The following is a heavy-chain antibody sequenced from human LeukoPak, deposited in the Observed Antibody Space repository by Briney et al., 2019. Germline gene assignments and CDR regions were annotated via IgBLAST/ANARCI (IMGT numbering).Heavy chain of an antibody. CDR1: GFTFSNYA. CDR3: AKDGDYDILTGYPYDY. D-gene: IGHD3-9*01. V-gene: IGHV3-23*01. CDR2: ISGSDGST. J-gene: IGHJ4*02. Sequence: GGSLRLSCAASGFTFSNYAMSWVRQAPGKGLEWVSAISGSDGSTWYADSVKGRFTISRDNSKNTLYLQMNSLRAEDTAVYYCAKDGDYDILTGYPYDYWGQGTLVTVSS.